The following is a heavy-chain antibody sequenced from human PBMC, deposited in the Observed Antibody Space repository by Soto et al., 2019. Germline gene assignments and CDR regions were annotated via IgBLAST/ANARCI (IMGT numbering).Heavy chain of an antibody. CDR2: ISYDGSNK. CDR1: GFTFSSYG. J-gene: IGHJ4*02. CDR3: AKDRTGIAAAGTLDY. Sequence: GGSLRLSCAASGFTFSSYGMHWVRQAPGKGLEWVAVISYDGSNKYYADSVKGRFTISRDNSKNTLYLQMNSLRAEDTAVYYCAKDRTGIAAAGTLDYWGQGTLVTVSS. D-gene: IGHD6-13*01. V-gene: IGHV3-30*18.